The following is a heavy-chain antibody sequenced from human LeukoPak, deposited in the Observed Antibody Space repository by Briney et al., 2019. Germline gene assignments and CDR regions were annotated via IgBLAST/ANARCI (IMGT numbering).Heavy chain of an antibody. CDR3: ARDRWFGELFLYYFDY. CDR1: GYTFTGYY. V-gene: IGHV1-2*02. D-gene: IGHD3-10*01. CDR2: INPNSGGT. J-gene: IGHJ4*02. Sequence: ASVKVSCKASGYTFTGYYMHWVRQAPGQGLEWMGWINPNSGGTNYAQKFQGRVTMTRDTSISTAYMELSRLRSDDTAVYYCARDRWFGELFLYYFDYWGQGTLVTVSS.